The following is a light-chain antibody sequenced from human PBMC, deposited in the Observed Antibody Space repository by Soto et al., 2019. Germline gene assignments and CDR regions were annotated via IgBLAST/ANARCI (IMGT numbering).Light chain of an antibody. V-gene: IGKV3-20*01. CDR3: QQYCSSPSWT. CDR2: GAS. CDR1: QSVSSNY. J-gene: IGKJ1*01. Sequence: EIVLTQSPGTLSLSPGERATLSCRASQSVSSNYLAWYQQTPGQAPRLLIYGASTRATGIPDRFSGSGSGTDFTLTISRLEPEDFAVYYCQQYCSSPSWTFGQGTKVEIK.